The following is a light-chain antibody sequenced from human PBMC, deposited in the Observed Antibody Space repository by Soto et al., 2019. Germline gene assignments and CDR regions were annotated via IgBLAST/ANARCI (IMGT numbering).Light chain of an antibody. J-gene: IGKJ1*01. CDR1: QSVSSRF. CDR2: GAS. V-gene: IGKV3-20*01. Sequence: EIVLTQSPGTLSLSPGERATLSCRASQSVSSRFLAWYQQKPGQAPKVLIYGASTRATGIPDRFSGSGSGTDFTLTISRLEPEGFAVYYCQQYESSRTFGQGTQVEMK. CDR3: QQYESSRT.